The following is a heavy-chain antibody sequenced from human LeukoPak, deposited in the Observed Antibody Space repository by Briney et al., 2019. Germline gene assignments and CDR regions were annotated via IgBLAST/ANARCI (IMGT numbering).Heavy chain of an antibody. CDR3: ARLRPRDYYYGSGSYYRTASYFDY. V-gene: IGHV4-34*01. Sequence: SETLSLTCAVYGGSFSGYYWSWIRQPPGKGLEWIGEINHSGSTNYNPSLKSRVTISVDTSKNQFSLKLSSVTAADTAVYYCARLRPRDYYYGSGSYYRTASYFDYWGQGTLVTVSS. CDR2: INHSGST. CDR1: GGSFSGYY. J-gene: IGHJ4*02. D-gene: IGHD3-10*01.